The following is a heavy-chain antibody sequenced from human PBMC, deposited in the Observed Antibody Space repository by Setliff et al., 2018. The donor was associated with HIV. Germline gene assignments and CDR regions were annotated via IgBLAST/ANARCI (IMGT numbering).Heavy chain of an antibody. CDR1: GYIVIDYY. CDR3: ARSSIAARGRFDY. CDR2: INPSFGST. D-gene: IGHD6-6*01. Sequence: ASVKVSCKASGYIVIDYYIHWVRRAPGHGLEWMGIINPSFGSTSYAQKFQGRVTMTRDTSTSTVYMELSSLRSEDTAMYYCARSSIAARGRFDYWGQGTLVTVSS. V-gene: IGHV1-46*01. J-gene: IGHJ4*02.